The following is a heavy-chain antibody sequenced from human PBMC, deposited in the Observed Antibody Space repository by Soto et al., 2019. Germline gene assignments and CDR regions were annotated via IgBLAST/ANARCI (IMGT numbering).Heavy chain of an antibody. CDR3: AREAIFGVWSYYYGMDV. CDR2: INSDGSST. J-gene: IGHJ6*02. Sequence: PGGSLRLSCAASGFTFSSYWMHWVRQAPGKGLVWVSRINSDGSSTSYADSVKGRFTISRDNAKNTLYLQMNSLRAEDTAVYYCAREAIFGVWSYYYGMDVWGQGTTVTVSS. V-gene: IGHV3-74*01. D-gene: IGHD3-3*01. CDR1: GFTFSSYW.